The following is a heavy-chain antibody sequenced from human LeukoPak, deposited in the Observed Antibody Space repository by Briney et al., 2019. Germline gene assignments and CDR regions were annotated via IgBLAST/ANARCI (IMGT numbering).Heavy chain of an antibody. J-gene: IGHJ6*03. CDR3: ARDKRTILGTYMDV. D-gene: IGHD3-3*01. CDR2: INPNSGGT. CDR1: GYTFTSYA. Sequence: ASVKVSCKASGYTFTSYAMNWVRQAPGQGLEWMGWINPNSGGTNYAQKFQGRVTMTRDTSISTAYMELSRLRSDDTAVYYCARDKRTILGTYMDVWGKGTTVTVSS. V-gene: IGHV1-2*02.